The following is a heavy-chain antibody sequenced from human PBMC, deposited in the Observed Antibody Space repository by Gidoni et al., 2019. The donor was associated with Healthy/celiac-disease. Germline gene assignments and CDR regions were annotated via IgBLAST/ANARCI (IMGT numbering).Heavy chain of an antibody. CDR3: ARDVGWGATFDY. J-gene: IGHJ4*02. D-gene: IGHD1-26*01. CDR1: GFTFSSYS. CDR2: ISSSSSYI. V-gene: IGHV3-21*01. Sequence: EVQLVESGGGLVKPGGSLRLSCAASGFTFSSYSMNWVRQAPGKGLEWVSSISSSSSYIYYADSVKGRFTISRDNAKNSLYLQMNSLRAEDTAVYYCARDVGWGATFDYWGQGTLVTVSS.